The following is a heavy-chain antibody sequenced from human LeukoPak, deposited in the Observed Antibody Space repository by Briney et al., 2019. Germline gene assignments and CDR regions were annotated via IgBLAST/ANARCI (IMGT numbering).Heavy chain of an antibody. CDR1: GFTFSNYW. CDR2: INQDGSEK. D-gene: IGHD3-10*01. CDR3: ARGLTMVRGVLRWFDP. Sequence: GGSLRLSCAASGFTFSNYWMSWVRQAPGKGLEWVANINQDGSEKYYMDSVKGRFTIPRDNAKNSLYVQMNSLRAEDTAVYYCARGLTMVRGVLRWFDPWGQGTLVTVSS. J-gene: IGHJ5*02. V-gene: IGHV3-7*03.